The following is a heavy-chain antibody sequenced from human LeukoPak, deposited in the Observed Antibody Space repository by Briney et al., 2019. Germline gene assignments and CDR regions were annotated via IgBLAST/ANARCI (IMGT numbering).Heavy chain of an antibody. CDR2: ISASGDTT. D-gene: IGHD2-2*01. CDR3: AKDLSCSSASCRPDY. J-gene: IGHJ4*02. V-gene: IGHV3-23*01. CDR1: TFTFSSYA. Sequence: GGSLRLSCAASTFTFSSYAMNWVRQAPGKGLEWVSSISASGDTTYYPDSVRGRFSVSRDNSKNTLYLQMNSLRAEDTAVYYCAKDLSCSSASCRPDYWGQGTLVTVSS.